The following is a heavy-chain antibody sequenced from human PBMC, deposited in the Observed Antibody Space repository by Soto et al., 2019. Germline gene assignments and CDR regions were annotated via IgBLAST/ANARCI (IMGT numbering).Heavy chain of an antibody. CDR2: ISGNGGST. Sequence: SLILSCSGSGFTFSHYAIHWVRQAPGKGLQYISAISGNGGSTYYADSVKGRFTISRDNSKNTLYLQMSSVRPEDTAVYFCLRDPSGNWLQSTYYYGLDVWGQGTTVTVSS. V-gene: IGHV3-64D*06. CDR3: LRDPSGNWLQSTYYYGLDV. J-gene: IGHJ6*02. D-gene: IGHD3-10*01. CDR1: GFTFSHYA.